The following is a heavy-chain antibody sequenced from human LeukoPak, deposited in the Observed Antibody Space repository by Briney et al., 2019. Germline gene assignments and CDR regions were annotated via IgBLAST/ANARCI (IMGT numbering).Heavy chain of an antibody. CDR2: IKQDGSEK. V-gene: IGHV3-7*03. CDR1: GFTFSSYW. D-gene: IGHD2-2*01. CDR3: ARSVRSDIVVVPATFQH. J-gene: IGHJ1*01. Sequence: GGSLRLSCAASGFTFSSYWMSWVRQAPGKGLEWVANIKQDGSEKYYVDSVKGRFTISRDNAKNSLYLQMNSLRAEDTAVYYCARSVRSDIVVVPATFQHWGQGTLVTVSS.